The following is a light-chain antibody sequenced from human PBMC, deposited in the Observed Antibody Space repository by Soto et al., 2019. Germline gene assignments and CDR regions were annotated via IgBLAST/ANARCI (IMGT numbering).Light chain of an antibody. Sequence: DIQMTQSPSSLSASVGDRVTITCQASQAIGNYLTWYQQKPGKAPKLLIYEASNLETGVPSRFSGSGSGTDFTFTINSLQPEDIETYYCQQYDDLPFTFGGGTKVEIK. CDR2: EAS. CDR3: QQYDDLPFT. V-gene: IGKV1-33*01. CDR1: QAIGNY. J-gene: IGKJ4*01.